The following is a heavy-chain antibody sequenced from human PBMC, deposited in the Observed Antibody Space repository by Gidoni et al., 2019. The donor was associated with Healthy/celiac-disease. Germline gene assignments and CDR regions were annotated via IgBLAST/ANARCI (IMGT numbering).Heavy chain of an antibody. CDR1: GFTFSSYG. D-gene: IGHD6-6*01. V-gene: IGHV3-30*18. J-gene: IGHJ6*03. Sequence: QVQLVESGGGVVQPGRSLRRSCAASGFTFSSYGMHWVRQAPGKGLEWVAVISYDGSNKYYADSVKGRFTISRDNSKNTLYLQMNSLRAEDTAVYYCAKRASLKTTYYMDVWGKGTTVTVSS. CDR3: AKRASLKTTYYMDV. CDR2: ISYDGSNK.